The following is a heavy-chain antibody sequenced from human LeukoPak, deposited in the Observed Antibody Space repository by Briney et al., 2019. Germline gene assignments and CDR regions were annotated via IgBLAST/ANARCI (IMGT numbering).Heavy chain of an antibody. J-gene: IGHJ3*02. D-gene: IGHD2-2*01. Sequence: GGSLRLSCAASGFTFSSYSMHWVRQAPGKGLEWVAFIRYDGSNKYYADSVKGRFTISRDNSKNTLYLQMNSLRAEDTAVYYCAKDCSSTSCSGDIWGQGTMVTVSS. V-gene: IGHV3-30*02. CDR1: GFTFSSYS. CDR2: IRYDGSNK. CDR3: AKDCSSTSCSGDI.